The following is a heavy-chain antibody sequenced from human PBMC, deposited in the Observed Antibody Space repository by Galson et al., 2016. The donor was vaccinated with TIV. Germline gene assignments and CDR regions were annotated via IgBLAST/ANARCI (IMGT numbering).Heavy chain of an antibody. CDR2: MYSGGDT. CDR1: GFTVGNNY. CDR3: ANHEQGDS. Sequence: SLRLSCAASGFTVGNNYMSWVRQPPGKGLEWVAAMYSGGDTVYADSVKGRFTISRDSSKNTLYLQMNGLRADDTAVYYCANHEQGDSWGQGTLVTVSS. J-gene: IGHJ4*02. V-gene: IGHV3-53*01. D-gene: IGHD1-14*01.